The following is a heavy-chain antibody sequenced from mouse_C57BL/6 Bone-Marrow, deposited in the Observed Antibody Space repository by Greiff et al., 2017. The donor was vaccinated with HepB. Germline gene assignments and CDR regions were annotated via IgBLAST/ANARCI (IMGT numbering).Heavy chain of an antibody. J-gene: IGHJ4*01. Sequence: VKLQQPGAELVKPGASVKMSCKASGYTFTSYWLTWVKQRPGHGLEWIGDIYPGRGSTNYNEKFKSKATLTVDTSSSTAYMQLSSLTSEDSAVYYCAREAQPCYAMDYWGQGTSVTVSS. CDR2: IYPGRGST. CDR1: GYTFTSYW. V-gene: IGHV1-55*01. CDR3: AREAQPCYAMDY. D-gene: IGHD3-2*02.